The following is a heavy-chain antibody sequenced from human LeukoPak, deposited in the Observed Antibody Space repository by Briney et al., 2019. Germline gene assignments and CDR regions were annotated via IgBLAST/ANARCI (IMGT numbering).Heavy chain of an antibody. Sequence: SETLSLTCAVYGGSFSGYYWSWIRQPPGKGLEWIGEINHSGSTNYNPSLKSRVTISVDTSKNQFSLKLSSVTAADTAVYYCARGRNDFWSGYLTTARFDYWGQGTLVTVS. D-gene: IGHD3-3*01. J-gene: IGHJ4*02. V-gene: IGHV4-34*01. CDR2: INHSGST. CDR1: GGSFSGYY. CDR3: ARGRNDFWSGYLTTARFDY.